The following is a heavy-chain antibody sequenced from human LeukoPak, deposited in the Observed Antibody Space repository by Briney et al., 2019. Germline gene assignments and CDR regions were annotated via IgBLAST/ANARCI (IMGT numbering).Heavy chain of an antibody. Sequence: GASVKVSCKASGYTFTGYYMHWVRQAPGQGLEWMGWINPNSGGTNYAQKFQGRVTMTEDTSTDTAHMELISLRSEDTAVYYCVEMATMKWGQGTLVIVSS. V-gene: IGHV1-2*02. CDR3: VEMATMK. J-gene: IGHJ4*02. CDR1: GYTFTGYY. CDR2: INPNSGGT. D-gene: IGHD5-24*01.